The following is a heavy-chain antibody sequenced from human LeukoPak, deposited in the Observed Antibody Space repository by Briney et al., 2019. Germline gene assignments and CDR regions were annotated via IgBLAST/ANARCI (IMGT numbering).Heavy chain of an antibody. CDR2: IYHSGTT. J-gene: IGHJ4*02. CDR3: ARVYCSGGSCYVDY. CDR1: GGSISSGGYH. Sequence: SQTLSLTCTVSGGSISSGGYHSSWIRQHPGKGLEWIGHIYHSGTTYYHPSLKRRVTIYVDTSEKQFSLQLSSVTAADTAVYYCARVYCSGGSCYVDYWGQGTLVTVSS. D-gene: IGHD2-15*01. V-gene: IGHV4-31*03.